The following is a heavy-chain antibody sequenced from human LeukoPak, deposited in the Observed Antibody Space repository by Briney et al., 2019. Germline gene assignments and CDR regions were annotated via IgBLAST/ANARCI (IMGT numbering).Heavy chain of an antibody. CDR3: VKFLVPDPTDLDIFDS. CDR1: GFTFSSYA. Sequence: AGYLRLSCAASGFTFSSYAMSWLRQAPGQGLEWVSTISGRGSSTYYADSVKGRFTISRDTSKNTLYLQMNSLTTEDTAVYSCVKFLVPDPTDLDIFDSWGQGTLVTVSS. CDR2: ISGRGSST. V-gene: IGHV3-23*01. D-gene: IGHD3-9*01. J-gene: IGHJ4*02.